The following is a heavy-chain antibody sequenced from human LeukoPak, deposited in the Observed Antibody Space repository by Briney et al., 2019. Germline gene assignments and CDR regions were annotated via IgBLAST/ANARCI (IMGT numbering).Heavy chain of an antibody. CDR2: IYYSGST. CDR1: GGSISSSSYY. J-gene: IGHJ4*02. Sequence: MPSETLSLTCTVSGGSISSSSYYWGWIRQPPGKGLEWIGSIYYSGSTYYNPSLKSRVTISVDTSKNQFSLKLSSVTAADTALYYCARGGPGSIWMAFWGQGTLVTVSS. V-gene: IGHV4-39*07. D-gene: IGHD6-13*01. CDR3: ARGGPGSIWMAF.